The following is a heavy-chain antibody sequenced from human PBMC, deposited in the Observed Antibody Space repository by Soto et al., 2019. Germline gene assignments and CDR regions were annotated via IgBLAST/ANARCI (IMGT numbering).Heavy chain of an antibody. D-gene: IGHD1-26*01. Sequence: SETLSLTCTVSGGSISSGGYYWSWIRQHPGKGLEWIGYTYYSESTYYNPSLKSRVTISVDTSKNQFSLKLSSVTAADTAVYYCAGDKGWELPFDYWGQGTLVTVSP. CDR2: TYYSEST. V-gene: IGHV4-31*03. CDR1: GGSISSGGYY. J-gene: IGHJ4*02. CDR3: AGDKGWELPFDY.